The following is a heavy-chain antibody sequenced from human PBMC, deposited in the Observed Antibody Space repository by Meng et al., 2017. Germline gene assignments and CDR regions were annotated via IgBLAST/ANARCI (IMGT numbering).Heavy chain of an antibody. CDR3: ARKSGPSRKISIAVAGPYYFDY. V-gene: IGHV4-34*01. D-gene: IGHD6-19*01. CDR1: GGSFSGYY. J-gene: IGHJ4*02. Sequence: GSLRLSCAVYGGSFSGYYWSWIRQPPGKGLEWIGEINHSGSTNYNPSPKSRVTISVDTSKNQFSLKLSSVTAADTAVYYCARKSGPSRKISIAVAGPYYFDYWGQGTLVTVSS. CDR2: INHSGST.